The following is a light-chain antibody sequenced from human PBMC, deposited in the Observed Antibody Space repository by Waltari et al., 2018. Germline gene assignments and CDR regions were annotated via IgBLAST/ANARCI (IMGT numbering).Light chain of an antibody. Sequence: IVLTQSPGTLSLSPGERATLSCRASQSLNTCLVGYQQRPGQAPRLLIYATSSRATGIPDRFSGSVSVTDFSLTSSRLEPEDFAVYVCQQYVRLPATFGQGTKVEIK. CDR2: ATS. J-gene: IGKJ1*01. V-gene: IGKV3-20*01. CDR3: QQYVRLPAT. CDR1: QSLNTC.